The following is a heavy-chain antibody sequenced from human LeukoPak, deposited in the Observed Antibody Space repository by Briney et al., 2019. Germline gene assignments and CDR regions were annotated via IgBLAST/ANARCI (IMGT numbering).Heavy chain of an antibody. V-gene: IGHV5-51*01. Sequence: GGSLRLSCKGSGYSFTSYWIGWVRQMPGKGLEWMGIIYPGDPDTGYSPSFQGQVTISADKSISTAYLQWSSLKASDTAMYYCARLVPIVVVPAADNWFDPWGQGTLVTVSS. CDR2: IYPGDPDT. CDR3: ARLVPIVVVPAADNWFDP. J-gene: IGHJ5*02. CDR1: GYSFTSYW. D-gene: IGHD2-2*01.